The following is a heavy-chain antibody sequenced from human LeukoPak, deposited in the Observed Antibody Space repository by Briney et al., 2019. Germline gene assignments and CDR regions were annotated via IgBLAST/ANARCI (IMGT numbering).Heavy chain of an antibody. CDR3: AMSIVVVVAATGWFDP. Sequence: ASVKVSCKASGYTFTGYYMHWVRQAPGQGLEWMGWINPNSGGTNYAQKFQGRVTMTRDTAISTAYKELSRLRYDDTAVYYCAMSIVVVVAATGWFDPWGQGTLVTVSS. J-gene: IGHJ5*02. D-gene: IGHD2-15*01. CDR1: GYTFTGYY. CDR2: INPNSGGT. V-gene: IGHV1-2*02.